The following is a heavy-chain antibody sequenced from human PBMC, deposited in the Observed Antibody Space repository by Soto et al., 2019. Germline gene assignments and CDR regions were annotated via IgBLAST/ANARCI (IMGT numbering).Heavy chain of an antibody. CDR1: GFTFDDYA. CDR3: AKDIYPAGGHYYGMDV. V-gene: IGHV3-9*01. J-gene: IGHJ6*02. D-gene: IGHD6-25*01. CDR2: ISWNSGSI. Sequence: HPGGSLRLSCAASGFTFDDYAMHWVRQAPGKGLEWVSGISWNSGSIGYADSVKGRFTISRDNAKNSLYLQMNSLRAEDTALYYCAKDIYPAGGHYYGMDVWGQGTTVTVSS.